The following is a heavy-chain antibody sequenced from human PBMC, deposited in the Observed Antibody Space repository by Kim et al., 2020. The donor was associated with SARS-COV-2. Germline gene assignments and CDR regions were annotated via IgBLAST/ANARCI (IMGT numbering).Heavy chain of an antibody. CDR3: ARADYGDYRRYNWFDP. Sequence: SLKSRVTISVDRSKNQFSLKLSSVTAADTAVYYCARADYGDYRRYNWFDPWGQGTLVTVSS. J-gene: IGHJ5*02. V-gene: IGHV4-30-2*01. D-gene: IGHD4-17*01.